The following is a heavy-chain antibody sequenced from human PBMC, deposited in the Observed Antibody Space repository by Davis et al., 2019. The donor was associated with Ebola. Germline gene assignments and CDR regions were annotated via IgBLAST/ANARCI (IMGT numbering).Heavy chain of an antibody. CDR3: AKENKRIVGATGGFDY. D-gene: IGHD1-26*01. J-gene: IGHJ4*02. Sequence: PGGSLRLSCAASGFTFSSYGMHWVRQAPGKGLEWVAFIRYDGSNKYYADSVKGRFTISRDNSKNTLYLQMNSLRAEDAAVYYCAKENKRIVGATGGFDYWGQGTLVTVSS. CDR1: GFTFSSYG. CDR2: IRYDGSNK. V-gene: IGHV3-30*02.